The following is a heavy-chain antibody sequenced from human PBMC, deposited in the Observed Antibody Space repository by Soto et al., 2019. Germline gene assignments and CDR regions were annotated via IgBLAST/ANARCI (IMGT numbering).Heavy chain of an antibody. CDR2: IYHSGST. D-gene: IGHD5-12*01. CDR1: GGSISNLY. V-gene: IGHV4-59*11. Sequence: SETLSLTWTVSGGSISNLYWIWIRQPPGKGLEWLGEIYHSGSTNYNPSLKSRVTISVDTSKNQFSLKLSSVTAADTAVYYCARGRIVTTIGRVRVWFDPWGQGTLVTVSS. CDR3: ARGRIVTTIGRVRVWFDP. J-gene: IGHJ5*02.